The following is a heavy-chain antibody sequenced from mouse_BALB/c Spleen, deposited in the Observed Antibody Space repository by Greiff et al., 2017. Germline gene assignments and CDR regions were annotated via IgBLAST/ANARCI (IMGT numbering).Heavy chain of an antibody. V-gene: IGHV1-87*01. D-gene: IGHD2-4*01. CDR2: IYPGDGDT. J-gene: IGHJ2*01. CDR3: ARGDYDGFDY. Sequence: VQLQQSGAELARPGASVKLSCKASGYTFTSYWMQWVKQRPGQGLEWIGAIYPGDGDTRYTQKFKGKATLTADKSSSTAYMQLSSLASEDSAVYYCARGDYDGFDYWGQGTTLTVSS. CDR1: GYTFTSYW.